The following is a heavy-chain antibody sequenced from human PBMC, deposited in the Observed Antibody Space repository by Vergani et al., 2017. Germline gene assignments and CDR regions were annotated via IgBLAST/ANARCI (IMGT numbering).Heavy chain of an antibody. D-gene: IGHD4-17*01. CDR2: IIPLFGTT. J-gene: IGHJ5*02. V-gene: IGHV1-69*01. CDR1: GDSISTHS. Sequence: QVHLVQSGAEVKKPGSSVKVSCKASGDSISTHSSSWVRQAPGQGLEWMGGIIPLFGTTYYAPKFQGRVTITADESTTTGYMEIRSLTSDDTGIYFCARGDYDDHESHNLFDPWGRETLVVVSS. CDR3: ARGDYDDHESHNLFDP.